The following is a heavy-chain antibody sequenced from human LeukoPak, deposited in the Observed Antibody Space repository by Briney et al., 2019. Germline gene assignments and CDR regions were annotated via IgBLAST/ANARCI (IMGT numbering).Heavy chain of an antibody. CDR2: IYYSGNT. J-gene: IGHJ6*03. V-gene: IGHV4-59*01. D-gene: IGHD3-10*01. CDR3: ARAFSGSGSYYSEMLYYYYYMDV. CDR1: GDSISSYY. Sequence: SETLSLTCTVSGDSISSYYWSWLRQPPGKGLEWIGYIYYSGNTKYNPSLKSRVTISVDTSKNQISLKLNSVTAADTAVYYCARAFSGSGSYYSEMLYYYYYMDVWGKGTTVTISS.